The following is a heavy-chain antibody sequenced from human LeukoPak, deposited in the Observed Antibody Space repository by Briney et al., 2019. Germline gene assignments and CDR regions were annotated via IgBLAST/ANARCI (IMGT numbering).Heavy chain of an antibody. CDR3: ARIGLWYAFDI. J-gene: IGHJ3*02. Sequence: GASVKVSCKASGGTFSRYAISWERQAPGQGLEWMGGIIPIFGTANYAQKFQGRVTITADESTSTAYMELSSLRSEDTAVYYCARIGLWYAFDIWGQGTMVTVSS. V-gene: IGHV1-69*01. CDR2: IIPIFGTA. CDR1: GGTFSRYA. D-gene: IGHD5-18*01.